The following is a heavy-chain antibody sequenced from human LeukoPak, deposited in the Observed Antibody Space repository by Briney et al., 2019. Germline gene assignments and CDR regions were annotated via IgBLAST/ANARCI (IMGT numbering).Heavy chain of an antibody. V-gene: IGHV3-73*01. D-gene: IGHD2-2*01. CDR2: IRSKANSYAT. Sequence: PGGSLKLSCAASGFTFSGSAMHWVRQASGKGLEWVGRIRSKANSYATAYAASVKGRLTISKDDSKNKEYLKMKSLKTEDTAVYYCTRPSGSYCSSTSCYSAHWFDPWGQGTLVTVSS. CDR3: TRPSGSYCSSTSCYSAHWFDP. CDR1: GFTFSGSA. J-gene: IGHJ5*02.